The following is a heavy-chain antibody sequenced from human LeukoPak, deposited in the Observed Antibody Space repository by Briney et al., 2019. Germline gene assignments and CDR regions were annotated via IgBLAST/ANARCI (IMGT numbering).Heavy chain of an antibody. D-gene: IGHD3-10*01. CDR3: ARTMVRGVIKP. Sequence: SETLSLTCAVYGGSFSDYSWGWIRQPPGKGLEWIGNIFYSTTTYYNPSLKSRVTISVDTSKNQFSLKLSSVTAADTAVYYCARTMVRGVIKPWGQGTLVTVSS. V-gene: IGHV4-34*12. CDR1: GGSFSDYS. CDR2: IFYSTTT. J-gene: IGHJ4*02.